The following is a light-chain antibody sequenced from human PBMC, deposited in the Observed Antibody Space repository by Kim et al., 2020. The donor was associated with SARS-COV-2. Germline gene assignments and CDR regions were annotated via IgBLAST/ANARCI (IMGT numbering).Light chain of an antibody. Sequence: LAPGERATLSCRASQSVSSSYLAWYQQNPGQAPRLLIYGASSRATGIPDRFSGSGSGTDFTLTINRREPEDFAVYYCQQYGSSPLTFGGGTTVEI. V-gene: IGKV3-20*01. CDR1: QSVSSSY. CDR3: QQYGSSPLT. CDR2: GAS. J-gene: IGKJ4*01.